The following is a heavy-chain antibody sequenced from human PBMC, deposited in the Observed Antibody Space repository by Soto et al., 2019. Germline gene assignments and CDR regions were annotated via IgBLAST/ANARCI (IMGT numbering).Heavy chain of an antibody. Sequence: PSETLSLTCTVSGGSISSGDYYWSWIRQPPGKGLEWIGYIYYSGSTYYNPSLKSRVTISVDTSKNQFSLKLSSVTAADTAVYYCARGLQPNNYYYYGMDAWGQGTTVTVSS. J-gene: IGHJ6*02. V-gene: IGHV4-30-4*01. CDR3: ARGLQPNNYYYYGMDA. CDR2: IYYSGST. CDR1: GGSISSGDYY. D-gene: IGHD4-4*01.